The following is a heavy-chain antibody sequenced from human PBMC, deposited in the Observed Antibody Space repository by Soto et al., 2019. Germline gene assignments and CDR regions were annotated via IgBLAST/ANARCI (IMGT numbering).Heavy chain of an antibody. D-gene: IGHD3-10*01. CDR3: ASLYGSGSYYNVVDYYYGMDV. CDR1: GGTFSSYT. J-gene: IGHJ6*02. CDR2: IIPILGIA. V-gene: IGHV1-69*02. Sequence: QVQLVQSGAEVKKPGSSVKVSCKASGGTFSSYTISWVRQAPGQGLEWMGRIIPILGIANYAQKFQGRVTITADKSTSTAYMELSSLRSEDTAVYYCASLYGSGSYYNVVDYYYGMDVWGQGTTVTVSS.